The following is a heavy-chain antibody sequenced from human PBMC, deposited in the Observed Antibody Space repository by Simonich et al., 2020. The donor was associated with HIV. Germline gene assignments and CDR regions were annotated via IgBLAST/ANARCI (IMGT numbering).Heavy chain of an antibody. CDR2: INHSGGT. V-gene: IGHV4-34*01. Sequence: QVQLQQLGAGLLKPSETLSLTCAVYGGSFSGYYWSWFRQPPGKGLEGIGEINHSGGTNYNPSLKSRVTISVDTSKNQFSLKLSSVTAADTAVYYCARRHPTTVTTPYFDYWGQGTLVTVSS. CDR3: ARRHPTTVTTPYFDY. D-gene: IGHD4-17*01. J-gene: IGHJ4*02. CDR1: GGSFSGYY.